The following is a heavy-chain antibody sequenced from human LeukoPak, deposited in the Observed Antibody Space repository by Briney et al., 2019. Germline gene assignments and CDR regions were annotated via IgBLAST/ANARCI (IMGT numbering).Heavy chain of an antibody. CDR2: INSDGSST. J-gene: IGHJ6*02. CDR1: GFTFSSYW. D-gene: IGHD4-17*01. V-gene: IGHV3-74*01. CDR3: ARAGDYGDYRYYYYYGMDV. Sequence: PGGSLRLSCAASGFTFSSYWMHWVRQAPGKGLVWVSRINSDGSSTSYADSVKGRFTISRDNAKNTLYLQMNSLRAEDTAVYYCARAGDYGDYRYYYYYGMDVWGQGTTVTVSS.